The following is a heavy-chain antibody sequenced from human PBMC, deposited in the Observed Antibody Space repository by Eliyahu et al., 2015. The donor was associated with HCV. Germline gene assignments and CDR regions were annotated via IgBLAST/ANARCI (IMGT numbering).Heavy chain of an antibody. CDR3: ARGRPGRFYDSSGYLVY. CDR1: GGTFTSFA. J-gene: IGHJ4*02. CDR2: IIPILGVV. D-gene: IGHD3-22*01. V-gene: IGHV1-69*04. Sequence: QVQLVQSGAEVKKPGSSVRVSCKASGGTFTSFAINWMRQAPGQGLEWMGRIIPILGVVTYAQKFQGRVTITADKSTSTAYMELSSLRSDDTAVYYCARGRPGRFYDSSGYLVYWGQGALVTVSS.